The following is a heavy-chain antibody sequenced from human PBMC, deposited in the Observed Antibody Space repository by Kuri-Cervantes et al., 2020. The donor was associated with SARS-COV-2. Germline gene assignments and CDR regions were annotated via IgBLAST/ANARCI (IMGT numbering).Heavy chain of an antibody. D-gene: IGHD1-26*01. Sequence: SETLSLTCTVSGGSISSYYWSWIRQPPGKGLEWIGYMYYSGSTNYDPSPKSRVTISVDTSKNQLSLKLSSVTAADTAVYYCARDDGLFSGSGFDLWGQGNLVTVSS. J-gene: IGHJ4*02. V-gene: IGHV4-59*01. CDR2: MYYSGST. CDR1: GGSISSYY. CDR3: ARDDGLFSGSGFDL.